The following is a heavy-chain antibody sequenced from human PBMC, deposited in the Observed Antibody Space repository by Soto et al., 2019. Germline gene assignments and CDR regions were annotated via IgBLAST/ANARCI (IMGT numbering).Heavy chain of an antibody. CDR1: GGTFSSYA. Sequence: QVQLVQSGAEVKKPGSSVKVSCKASGGTFSSYAISWVRQAPGQGLEWMGGIIPIFGTANYAQKFQGRVTITADESTSTAYMEVSSLRSEETAVYYCSREVAGRQRFPGIAFDIWGQGTMVTVSS. CDR3: SREVAGRQRFPGIAFDI. J-gene: IGHJ3*02. D-gene: IGHD5-12*01. V-gene: IGHV1-69*01. CDR2: IIPIFGTA.